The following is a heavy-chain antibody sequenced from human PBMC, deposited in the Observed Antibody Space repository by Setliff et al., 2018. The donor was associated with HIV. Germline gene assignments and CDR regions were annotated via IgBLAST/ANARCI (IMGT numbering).Heavy chain of an antibody. D-gene: IGHD6-25*01. V-gene: IGHV4-38-2*01. J-gene: IGHJ4*02. CDR1: GYSISSGYY. CDR3: ARYSPRGYTLTGPY. Sequence: KTSETLSLTCAVSGYSISSGYYWGWIRQPLGKGLEWVGSIYHSGTTYYNPSLKSRVTISVDTSKNQFSLKLSSVTAADTAVYYCARYSPRGYTLTGPYWGQGTLVTVSS. CDR2: IYHSGTT.